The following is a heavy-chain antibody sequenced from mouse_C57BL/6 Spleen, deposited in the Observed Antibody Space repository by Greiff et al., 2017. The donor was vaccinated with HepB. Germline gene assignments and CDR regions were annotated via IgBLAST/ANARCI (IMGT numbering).Heavy chain of an antibody. CDR1: GYTFTDYY. V-gene: IGHV1-19*01. CDR2: INPYNGGT. CDR3: ARHTTVVAPFDY. D-gene: IGHD1-1*01. J-gene: IGHJ2*01. Sequence: EVQLQQSGPVLVKPGASVKMSCKASGYTFTDYYMNWVKQSHGKSLEWIGVINPYNGGTSYNQKFKSKATLTVDKSSSTAYMELNSLTSEDSAVYYCARHTTVVAPFDYWGQGTTLTVSS.